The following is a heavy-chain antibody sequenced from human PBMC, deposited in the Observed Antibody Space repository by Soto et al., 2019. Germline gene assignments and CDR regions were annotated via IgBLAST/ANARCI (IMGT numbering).Heavy chain of an antibody. CDR1: GFTFGDYA. Sequence: GGSLRLSCTASGFTFGDYAMSWFRQAPGKGLEWVGFIRSRAYGGTTEYAASVKGRFTISRDDSKSIAYLQMNSLKTEDTAVYYCTRALEPWYSSGWDSSYYYGMDVWGQGTTVTVSS. D-gene: IGHD6-19*01. V-gene: IGHV3-49*03. CDR3: TRALEPWYSSGWDSSYYYGMDV. CDR2: IRSRAYGGTT. J-gene: IGHJ6*02.